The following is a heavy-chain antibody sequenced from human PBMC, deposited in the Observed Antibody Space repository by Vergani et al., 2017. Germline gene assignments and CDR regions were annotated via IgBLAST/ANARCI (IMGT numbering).Heavy chain of an antibody. CDR3: ARARAPILGSGSFYYYGMDV. Sequence: QLQLQESGPGLVKPSETLSLTCTVSGGSISSSSYYWGWIRQPPGKGLEWIGSIYYSGSTYYHPSLKSRVTISVDTSKNQFSLKLSSVTAADTAVYYCARARAPILGSGSFYYYGMDVWGQGTTVTVSS. D-gene: IGHD3-10*01. CDR1: GGSISSSSYY. V-gene: IGHV4-39*07. CDR2: IYYSGST. J-gene: IGHJ6*02.